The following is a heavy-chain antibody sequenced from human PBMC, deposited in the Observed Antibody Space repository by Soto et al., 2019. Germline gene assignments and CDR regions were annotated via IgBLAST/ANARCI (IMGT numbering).Heavy chain of an antibody. CDR1: GFTVSSNY. J-gene: IGHJ4*02. Sequence: GGSLRLSCAASGFTVSSNYMSWVRQAPGKGLEWVSVIYSGGSTYYADSVKSRFTISRDNSKNTLYLQMNSLRAEDTAVYYCARDEKLWFTLDYWGQGTLVTVSS. D-gene: IGHD3-10*01. V-gene: IGHV3-66*01. CDR3: ARDEKLWFTLDY. CDR2: IYSGGST.